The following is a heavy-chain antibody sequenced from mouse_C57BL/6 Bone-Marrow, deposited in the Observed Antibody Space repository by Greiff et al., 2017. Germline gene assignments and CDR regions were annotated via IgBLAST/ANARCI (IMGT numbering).Heavy chain of an antibody. Sequence: QVQLQQSGAELMKPGASVKISCKATGYTFSSYWIEWVKQRPGHGLEWIGEILPGSGSTNYNEKFKGKAPFTADTSSNTAYMQLSSLTSEDSAVYYCARLTGTYYFDYWGQGTTLTVSS. J-gene: IGHJ2*01. CDR3: ARLTGTYYFDY. V-gene: IGHV1-9*01. CDR1: GYTFSSYW. D-gene: IGHD4-1*01. CDR2: ILPGSGST.